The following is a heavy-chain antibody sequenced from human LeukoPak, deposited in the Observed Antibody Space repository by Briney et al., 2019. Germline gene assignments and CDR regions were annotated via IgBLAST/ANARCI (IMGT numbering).Heavy chain of an antibody. Sequence: PGGSLRLSCAASGFIFSRCALHWVRQAPGKGLEWLTVIAADGKDIKYADSVKGRFTISRDNSKSALYLQMNSLRVEDTAVYYCAKDQQAVSAAYYFDSWGQGTLVTASS. J-gene: IGHJ4*02. CDR3: AKDQQAVSAAYYFDS. D-gene: IGHD2-2*01. CDR1: GFIFSRCA. CDR2: IAADGKDI. V-gene: IGHV3-30*18.